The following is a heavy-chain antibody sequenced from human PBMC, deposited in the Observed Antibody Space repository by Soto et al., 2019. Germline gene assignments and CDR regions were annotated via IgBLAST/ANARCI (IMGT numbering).Heavy chain of an antibody. V-gene: IGHV1-69*12. Sequence: QVQLVQSGAEVTKPGSSVKVSCKASGGTFSSYAISWVRQAPGQGLEWMGGIIPIFGTANYAQKFQGRVTITADESTSTAYMELSSLRSEDTAVYYCASPPGDCSGGSCPYYYYGMDVWGQGTTVTVSS. CDR3: ASPPGDCSGGSCPYYYYGMDV. CDR1: GGTFSSYA. CDR2: IIPIFGTA. D-gene: IGHD2-15*01. J-gene: IGHJ6*02.